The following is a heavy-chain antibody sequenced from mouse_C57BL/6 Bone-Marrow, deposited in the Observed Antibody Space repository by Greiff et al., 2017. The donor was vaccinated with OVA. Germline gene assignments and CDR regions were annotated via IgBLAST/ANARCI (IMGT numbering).Heavy chain of an antibody. D-gene: IGHD1-1*01. CDR3: ARELLLWYFDV. Sequence: QVHVKQPGAELVMPGASVKLSCKASGYTFTSYWMHWVKQRPGQGLEWIGEIDPSDSYTNYNQKFKGKSTLTVDKSSSTAYMQLSSLTSEDSAVYYCARELLLWYFDVWGTGTTVTVSS. V-gene: IGHV1-69*01. J-gene: IGHJ1*03. CDR1: GYTFTSYW. CDR2: IDPSDSYT.